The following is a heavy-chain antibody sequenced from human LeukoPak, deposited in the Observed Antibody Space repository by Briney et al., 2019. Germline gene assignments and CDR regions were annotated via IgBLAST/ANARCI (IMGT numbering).Heavy chain of an antibody. CDR1: GFTFSTYA. CDR2: ISAGGGST. D-gene: IGHD2/OR15-2a*01. CDR3: AKQSRATVSIINFDY. Sequence: GSLRLSCPVSGFTFSTYAMSWVRQAPGKGLEWVSVISAGGGSTYYADSVKGRFTISRDNSKNTLYLQMNSLRAEDTAVYYCAKQSRATVSIINFDYWGQGTLVTVSS. V-gene: IGHV3-23*01. J-gene: IGHJ4*02.